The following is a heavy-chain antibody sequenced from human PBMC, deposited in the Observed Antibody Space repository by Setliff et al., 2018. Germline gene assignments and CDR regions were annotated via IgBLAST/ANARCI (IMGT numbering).Heavy chain of an antibody. CDR1: RFTVSSNY. Sequence: GGSLRLSCAVSRFTVSSNYMSWVRQAPGKGLEWVSVIYSGGSTYYTDSVKGRFTISRDNSKNTLYLQMNSLRAEDTAVYYCARGIVVVPAALDVWGKGTTVTVSS. D-gene: IGHD2-2*01. V-gene: IGHV3-66*02. J-gene: IGHJ6*04. CDR2: IYSGGST. CDR3: ARGIVVVPAALDV.